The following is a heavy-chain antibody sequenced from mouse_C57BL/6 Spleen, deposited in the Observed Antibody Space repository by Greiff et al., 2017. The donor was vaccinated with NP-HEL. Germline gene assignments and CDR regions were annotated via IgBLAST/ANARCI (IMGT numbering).Heavy chain of an antibody. Sequence: EVQLQESGPGLVKPSQSLSLTCSVTGYSITSGYYWNWIRQFPGNKLEWMGYISYDGSNNYNPSLKNRISITRDTSKNQFFLKLNSVTTEDTATYYCARECYGSRDFDYWGQGTTLTVSS. J-gene: IGHJ2*01. CDR1: GYSITSGYY. D-gene: IGHD1-1*01. V-gene: IGHV3-6*01. CDR2: ISYDGSN. CDR3: ARECYGSRDFDY.